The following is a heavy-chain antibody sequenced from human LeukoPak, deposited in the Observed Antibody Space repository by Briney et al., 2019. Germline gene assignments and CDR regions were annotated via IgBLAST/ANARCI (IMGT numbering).Heavy chain of an antibody. D-gene: IGHD3-10*01. V-gene: IGHV1-2*02. CDR3: ARAESSLRVRGVITLSY. CDR2: INPNSDGT. CDR1: GYTFTGYY. Sequence: ASVKVSCKASGYTFTGYYMHWVRQAPGQGLEWMGWINPNSDGTNYAQKFQDRVTMNRDTSISTAYMELSRLRSDDTAVYYCARAESSLRVRGVITLSYWGQGTLVTVSS. J-gene: IGHJ4*02.